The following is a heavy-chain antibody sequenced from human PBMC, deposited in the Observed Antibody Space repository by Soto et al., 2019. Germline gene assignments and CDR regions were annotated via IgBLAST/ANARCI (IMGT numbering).Heavy chain of an antibody. CDR1: GGSISSYY. CDR3: ASGEDRVGMPSGY. Sequence: QVQLQESGPGLVKPSETLSLTCTVSGGSISSYYWSWIRQPPGKGLEWIGYIYYSGSTNYNPSLMGRVTISVDTSKYRCALKLSSVSAADTAVYYGASGEDRVGMPSGYGGQGTLVPVSS. V-gene: IGHV4-59*01. J-gene: IGHJ4*02. D-gene: IGHD3-10*01. CDR2: IYYSGST.